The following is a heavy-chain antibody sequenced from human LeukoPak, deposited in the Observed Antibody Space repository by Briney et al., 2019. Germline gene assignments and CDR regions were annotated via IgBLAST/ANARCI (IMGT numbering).Heavy chain of an antibody. Sequence: ASVKVSCKASGGPFSSYAISWVRQAPGQGLEWMGGIIPIFGTANYAQKFQGRVTITADETTSTAYMELSSLRSEDTAVYYCARTTYYYDSSGYSHFDYWGQGTLVTVSS. CDR1: GGPFSSYA. V-gene: IGHV1-69*13. D-gene: IGHD3-22*01. CDR3: ARTTYYYDSSGYSHFDY. CDR2: IIPIFGTA. J-gene: IGHJ4*02.